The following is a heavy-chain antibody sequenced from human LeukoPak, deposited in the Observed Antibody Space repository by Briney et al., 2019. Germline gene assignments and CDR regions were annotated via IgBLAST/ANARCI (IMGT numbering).Heavy chain of an antibody. J-gene: IGHJ6*03. D-gene: IGHD3-10*01. V-gene: IGHV3-30*02. CDR3: AKGVGGSANYYYMDV. CDR1: GFAFSRHG. Sequence: GGSLRLSCAASGFAFSRHGIHWIRQAPGKGLEWVAFIPYDGNNKFYADSVKGRFTISRDNSKNTLYLQMNSLGAEDTSVYYCAKGVGGSANYYYMDVWGKGTTVTVSS. CDR2: IPYDGNNK.